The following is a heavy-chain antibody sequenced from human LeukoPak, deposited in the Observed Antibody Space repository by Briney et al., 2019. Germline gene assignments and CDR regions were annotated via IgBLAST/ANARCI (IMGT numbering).Heavy chain of an antibody. Sequence: GGSLRLSCAASGFTFSGSAMHWVRQASGKGLEWVGRIRSKANSYATAYAASVKGRFTISRDDSKNTAYLQMNSLKTEDTAVYYCARDWRYCSGGSCYPYYYFYMDVWGKGPRSPSP. D-gene: IGHD2-15*01. CDR1: GFTFSGSA. V-gene: IGHV3-73*01. CDR3: ARDWRYCSGGSCYPYYYFYMDV. CDR2: IRSKANSYAT. J-gene: IGHJ6*03.